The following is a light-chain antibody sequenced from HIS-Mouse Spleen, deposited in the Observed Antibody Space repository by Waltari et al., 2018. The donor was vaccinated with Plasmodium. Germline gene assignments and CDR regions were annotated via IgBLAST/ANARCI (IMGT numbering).Light chain of an antibody. J-gene: IGLJ3*02. CDR1: NVGRKS. V-gene: IGLV3-21*02. Sequence: SYVLTPPPPVSVAPGQTARIPCGGHNVGRKSVHWYQQQPGQAPVLVVYDDSDRPSGIPERFSGSNSGNTATLTISRVEAGDEADYYCQVWDSSSDHRVFGGGTKLTVL. CDR2: DDS. CDR3: QVWDSSSDHRV.